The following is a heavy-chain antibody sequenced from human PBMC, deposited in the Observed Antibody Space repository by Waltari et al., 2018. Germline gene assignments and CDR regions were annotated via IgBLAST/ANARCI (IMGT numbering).Heavy chain of an antibody. J-gene: IGHJ4*02. V-gene: IGHV3-74*01. Sequence: EVQLVESGGGLVQPGGSLRLSCAASGFTFTSYWMHWVRQAPGKGLVWRSLIASDGSTTSYGYSVKGRFTISRDNAKNTLYLQMNSLRAEDTAVYYCSAGTVYWGQGILVTVSS. CDR3: SAGTVY. CDR2: IASDGSTT. CDR1: GFTFTSYW. D-gene: IGHD1-26*01.